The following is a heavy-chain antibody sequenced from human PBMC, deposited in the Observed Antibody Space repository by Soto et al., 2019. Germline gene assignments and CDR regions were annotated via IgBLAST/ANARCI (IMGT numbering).Heavy chain of an antibody. J-gene: IGHJ4*02. CDR1: GFTFSSYA. CDR3: ARDTMYYYDSSGYSPFDY. Sequence: PGGSLRLSCAASGFTFSSYAMHWVRQAPGKGLEWVAVISYDGSNKYYADSVKGRFTISRDNSKNTLYLQMNSLRAEDTAVYYCARDTMYYYDSSGYSPFDYWGQGTLVTVSS. CDR2: ISYDGSNK. D-gene: IGHD3-22*01. V-gene: IGHV3-30-3*01.